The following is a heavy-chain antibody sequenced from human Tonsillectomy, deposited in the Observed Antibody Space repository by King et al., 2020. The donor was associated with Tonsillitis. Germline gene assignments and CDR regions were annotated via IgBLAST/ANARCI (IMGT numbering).Heavy chain of an antibody. CDR1: GFTFDDYV. CDR3: ARGDIVVVPAAIWYFDL. J-gene: IGHJ2*01. V-gene: IGHV3-20*04. D-gene: IGHD2-2*01. CDR2: INWSGYST. Sequence: VQLVESGGGVVRPGGSLRLSCAASGFTFDDYVMTWVRQAPGKGLEWVSGINWSGYSTGYADSLKGRFTISGDTAKNSLYLQLNSLRAEDTALYYCARGDIVVVPAAIWYFDLWGRGTLVTVSS.